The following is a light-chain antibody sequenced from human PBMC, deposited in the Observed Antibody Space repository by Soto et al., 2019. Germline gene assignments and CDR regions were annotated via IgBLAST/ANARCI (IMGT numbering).Light chain of an antibody. CDR2: DAS. J-gene: IGKJ4*01. V-gene: IGKV1-5*01. CDR1: QSISSW. CDR3: QQYGTSPPLT. Sequence: DIQMTQSPSSLSASVEDRVTITCRASQSISSWLAWYQQKPGKAPKLLIYDASSLESGVPSRFSGSGSGTDFTLTISRLEPEDFAVYYCQQYGTSPPLTFGAGTKVDIK.